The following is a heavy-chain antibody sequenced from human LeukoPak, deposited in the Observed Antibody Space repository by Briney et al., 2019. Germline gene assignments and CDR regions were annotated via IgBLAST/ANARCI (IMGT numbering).Heavy chain of an antibody. CDR3: ARGLSESSSSGYYYYYYMDV. J-gene: IGHJ6*03. CDR1: GYTFTSYA. Sequence: GASVKVSCKASGYTFTSYAMNWVRQAPGQGLEWMGWINTNTGNPTYAQGFTGRFVFSLDTSVSTAYLQISSLKAEDTAVYYCARGLSESSSSGYYYYYYMDVWGKGTTVTVSS. D-gene: IGHD6-6*01. V-gene: IGHV7-4-1*02. CDR2: INTNTGNP.